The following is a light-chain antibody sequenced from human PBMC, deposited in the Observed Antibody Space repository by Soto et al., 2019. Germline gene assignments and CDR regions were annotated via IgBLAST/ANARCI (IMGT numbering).Light chain of an antibody. Sequence: EIVLTQSPATLSLSPGERATLSCRASQSVSSYLAWYQQKPGQAPRLLIYDASNRATGIPARFSGSGSGTDFTLTISSLEPEDFAVYYCQQRSNRCTFGRGTKVEIK. CDR2: DAS. CDR1: QSVSSY. V-gene: IGKV3-11*01. J-gene: IGKJ4*01. CDR3: QQRSNRCT.